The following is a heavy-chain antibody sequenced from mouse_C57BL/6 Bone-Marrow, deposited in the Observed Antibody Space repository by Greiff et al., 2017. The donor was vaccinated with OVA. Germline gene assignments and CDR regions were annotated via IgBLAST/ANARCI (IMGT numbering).Heavy chain of an antibody. Sequence: EVKVEESEGGLVQPGSSMKLSCTASGFTFSDYYMAWVRQVPEKGLEWVANINYDGSSTYYLDSLKSRFIISRDNAKNILYLQMSSLKSEDTATYYCARGGFAYWGQGTLVTVSA. CDR1: GFTFSDYY. J-gene: IGHJ3*01. CDR2: INYDGSST. V-gene: IGHV5-16*01. CDR3: ARGGFAY.